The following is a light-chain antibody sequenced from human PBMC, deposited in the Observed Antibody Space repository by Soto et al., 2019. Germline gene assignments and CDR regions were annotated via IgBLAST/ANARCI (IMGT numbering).Light chain of an antibody. V-gene: IGKV1-39*01. CDR3: QQSYSIPLT. CDR1: QSISSY. CDR2: AAS. Sequence: DIQMTQSPSSLSASVGDRVTITCRASQSISSYLNWYQQKPGKAPKLVIYAASSLQGGVPSRFSGSGSETDFTLAISSLQPEDFATYLCQQSYSIPLTFGGGTKVEIK. J-gene: IGKJ4*01.